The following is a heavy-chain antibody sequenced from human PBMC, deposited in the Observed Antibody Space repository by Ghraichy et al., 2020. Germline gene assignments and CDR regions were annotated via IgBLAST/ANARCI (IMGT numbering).Heavy chain of an antibody. CDR1: GFTFSSYA. V-gene: IGHV3-23*01. J-gene: IGHJ4*02. CDR3: AKVARYCSGGSCYPFYDY. CDR2: ISGSGGST. Sequence: GGSLRLSCAASGFTFSSYAMSWVRQAPGKGLEWVSAISGSGGSTYYADSVKGRFTISRDNSKNTLYLQMTSLRAEDTAVYYFAKVARYCSGGSCYPFYDYWGQGTLVTVSS. D-gene: IGHD2-15*01.